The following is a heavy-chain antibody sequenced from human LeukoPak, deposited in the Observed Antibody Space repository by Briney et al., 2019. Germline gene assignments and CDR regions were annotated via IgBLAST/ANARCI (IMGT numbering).Heavy chain of an antibody. CDR3: TRQEWELLARYYYGMDV. J-gene: IGHJ6*02. CDR1: GLTFSGPA. D-gene: IGHD1-26*01. CDR2: IRSKANSYAT. V-gene: IGHV3-73*01. Sequence: GGSLRLSCAASGLTFSGPAMHWVRQASGKGLEWVGRIRSKANSYATAYAASVKGRFTISRDESKNTAYLQMNSLKTEDTAVYYCTRQEWELLARYYYGMDVWGQGTTVTVSS.